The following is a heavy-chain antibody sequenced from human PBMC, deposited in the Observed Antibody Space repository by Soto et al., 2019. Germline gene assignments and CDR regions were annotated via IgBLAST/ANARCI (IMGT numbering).Heavy chain of an antibody. D-gene: IGHD3-16*01. V-gene: IGHV1-8*01. CDR3: ARGNPFNYAGFDV. CDR2: MNAKSGDT. CDR1: AYTLSDFD. J-gene: IGHJ6*02. Sequence: SLKVSCKASAYTLSDFDINWLRQASGQGPEWMGWMNAKSGDTFFAQRFQGKFNMTWDTSLSTAYMEVGSLTSDDTAIYYCARGNPFNYAGFDVWGQGTTVTGSS.